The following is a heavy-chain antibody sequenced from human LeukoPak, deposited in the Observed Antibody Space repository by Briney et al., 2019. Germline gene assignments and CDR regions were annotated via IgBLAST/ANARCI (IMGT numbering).Heavy chain of an antibody. J-gene: IGHJ4*02. CDR2: IYSGGST. Sequence: GGSLRLSCAASGFTFSDYAMSWVRQAPGKGLEWVSVIYSGGSTYYADSVKGRFTISRHNSKNTLYLQMNSLRAEDTAVYYCARRQLELLDYWGQGTLVTVSS. D-gene: IGHD1-1*01. CDR1: GFTFSDYA. V-gene: IGHV3-53*04. CDR3: ARRQLELLDY.